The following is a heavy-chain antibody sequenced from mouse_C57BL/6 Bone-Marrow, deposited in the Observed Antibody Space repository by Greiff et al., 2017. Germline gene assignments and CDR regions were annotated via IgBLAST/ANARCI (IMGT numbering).Heavy chain of an antibody. CDR2: ISSGGSYT. D-gene: IGHD1-1*01. J-gene: IGHJ3*01. Sequence: EVQGVESGGDLVKPGGSLKLSCAASGFTFSSYGMSWVRQTPDKRLEWVATISSGGSYTYYPDSVKGRFTISRDNAKNTLYLQMSSMKSEDTSMYYCTRHSTVWFAYWGQGTLVTVSA. CDR1: GFTFSSYG. V-gene: IGHV5-6*01. CDR3: TRHSTVWFAY.